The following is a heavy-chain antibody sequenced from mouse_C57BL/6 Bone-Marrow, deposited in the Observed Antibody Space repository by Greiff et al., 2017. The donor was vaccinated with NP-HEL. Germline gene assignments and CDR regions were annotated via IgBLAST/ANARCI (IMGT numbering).Heavy chain of an antibody. D-gene: IGHD2-5*01. Sequence: QVQLQQPGAELVMPGASVKLSCKASGYTFTSYWMHWVKQRPGQGLEWIGEIDPSDSYTNYNQKFKGKSTLTVDKSSSTAYMQLSSLTFEDSAVYYCARDYYSNYGWYFDVWGTGTTVTVSS. J-gene: IGHJ1*03. CDR1: GYTFTSYW. V-gene: IGHV1-69*01. CDR3: ARDYYSNYGWYFDV. CDR2: IDPSDSYT.